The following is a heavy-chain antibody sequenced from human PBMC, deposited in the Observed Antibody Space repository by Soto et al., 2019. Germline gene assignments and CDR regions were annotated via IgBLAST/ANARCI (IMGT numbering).Heavy chain of an antibody. V-gene: IGHV1-2*04. J-gene: IGHJ6*02. Sequence: QVQLVQSGAEVKKPGASVKVSCKASGYTFTGYYMHWVRQAPGQGLEWMGWINPNSGGTNYAQKFQGWVTMTRDTAISTDDMGLSRLRSDDTAVYYCGREGSGQLRSYYGMGVWGQGTTVTVSS. CDR2: INPNSGGT. CDR1: GYTFTGYY. CDR3: GREGSGQLRSYYGMGV. D-gene: IGHD3-10*01.